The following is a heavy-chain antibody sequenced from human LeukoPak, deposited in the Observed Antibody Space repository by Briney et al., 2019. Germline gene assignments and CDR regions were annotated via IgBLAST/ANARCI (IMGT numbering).Heavy chain of an antibody. Sequence: QTGGSLRLSCAASGFTFSSYAMHWVRQAPGKGLEWVAVISYDGSNKYYADSVKGRFTISRDNSKNTLYPQMNSLRAEDTAVYYCARDSEGQWLVLGVMDYWGQGTLVTVSS. CDR1: GFTFSSYA. CDR2: ISYDGSNK. V-gene: IGHV3-30-3*01. CDR3: ARDSEGQWLVLGVMDY. J-gene: IGHJ4*02. D-gene: IGHD6-19*01.